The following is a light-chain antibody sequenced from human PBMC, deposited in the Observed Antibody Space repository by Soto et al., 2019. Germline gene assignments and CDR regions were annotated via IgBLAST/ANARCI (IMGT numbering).Light chain of an antibody. CDR3: QQYNTYSPT. V-gene: IGKV1-5*01. CDR1: QSISSW. CDR2: DAS. Sequence: DIPMTQSPSTLSASVGDRVTITCRASQSISSWLAWYQQKPGKAPNLLIYDASSLKSGVPSRFSGSGSGTEFTLTISRLQPDYFATYYCQQYNTYSPTFGQGTKVEIK. J-gene: IGKJ1*01.